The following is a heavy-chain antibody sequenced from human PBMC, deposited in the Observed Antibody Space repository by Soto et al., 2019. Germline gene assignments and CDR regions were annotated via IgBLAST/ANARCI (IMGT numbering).Heavy chain of an antibody. Sequence: APVKVSCKASGYTFTGYYMHWVRQAPGQGLEWMGWINPNSGGTNYAQKFQGWVTMTRDTSISTAYMELSRLRSDDTAVYYCARVPLHYYYGMDVWGQGTTVTVSS. J-gene: IGHJ6*02. CDR1: GYTFTGYY. CDR2: INPNSGGT. V-gene: IGHV1-2*04. CDR3: ARVPLHYYYGMDV.